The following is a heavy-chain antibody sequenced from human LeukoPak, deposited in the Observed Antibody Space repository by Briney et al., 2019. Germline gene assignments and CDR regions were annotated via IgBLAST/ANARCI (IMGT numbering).Heavy chain of an antibody. J-gene: IGHJ3*02. Sequence: SETLSLTCTVSGGSISSSSYYWGWIRQPPGKGLVWIGYIYYSGSTNYNPSLKSRVTISVDTSKNQFSLKLSSVTAADTAVYYCASQSTVFDAFDIWGQGTMVTVSS. V-gene: IGHV4-61*05. CDR3: ASQSTVFDAFDI. D-gene: IGHD1-1*01. CDR1: GGSISSSSYY. CDR2: IYYSGST.